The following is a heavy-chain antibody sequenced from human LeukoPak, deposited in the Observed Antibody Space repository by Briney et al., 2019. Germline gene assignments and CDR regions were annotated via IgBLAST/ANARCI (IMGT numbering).Heavy chain of an antibody. J-gene: IGHJ6*02. CDR1: GFTFSSYA. CDR2: IKSKTDGGTT. D-gene: IGHD3-10*01. V-gene: IGHV3-15*01. CDR3: ARSQSVSEVRGVIGFYYYYGMDV. Sequence: SGRSLRLSCAASGFTFSSYAMHWVRQAPGKGLEWVGRIKSKTDGGTTEYAAPVKGRFTISRDDSKNTLYLQMNSLRAEDTAVYYCARSQSVSEVRGVIGFYYYYGMDVWGQGTTVTVSS.